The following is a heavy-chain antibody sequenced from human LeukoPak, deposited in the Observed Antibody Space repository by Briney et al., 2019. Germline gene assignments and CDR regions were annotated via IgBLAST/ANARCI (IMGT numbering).Heavy chain of an antibody. CDR1: GGSISSYY. CDR3: ARYVWGSYPTFEDY. D-gene: IGHD3-16*02. CDR2: IYYSGRT. V-gene: IGHV4-59*01. Sequence: SETLSLTCTVSGGSISSYYWSWIRQPPGKGLEWIGYIYYSGRTNYNPSLKSRVTISVDTSKNKFSLKLSSVTAADTAVYYCARYVWGSYPTFEDYWGQGTLVTVSS. J-gene: IGHJ4*02.